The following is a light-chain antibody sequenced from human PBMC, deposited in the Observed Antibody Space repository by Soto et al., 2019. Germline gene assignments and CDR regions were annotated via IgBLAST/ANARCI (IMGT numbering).Light chain of an antibody. CDR2: AAS. Sequence: DIQMTQSPSSLSASLGDRVTITCRASQAINNHLAWFQQKPGKAPKSLIYAASTLQSRVPSRFSGSGSGTDFTLTISSLQPEDLETYYCQHYNNYPIAFGQGTRLEIK. CDR3: QHYNNYPIA. CDR1: QAINNH. V-gene: IGKV1-16*01. J-gene: IGKJ5*01.